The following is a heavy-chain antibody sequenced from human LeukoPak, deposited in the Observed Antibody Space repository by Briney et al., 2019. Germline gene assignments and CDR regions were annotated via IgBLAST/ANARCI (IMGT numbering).Heavy chain of an antibody. J-gene: IGHJ5*02. CDR2: IYYSGST. CDR1: GGSISSGGYY. D-gene: IGHD4-17*01. CDR3: ARVGDYGDYVNWFDP. Sequence: SETLSLTCTVSGGSISSGGYYWSWIRQSPGKGLEWIGYIYYSGSTYFNPSLRSRVTILIDIFKNQFSLKMSSVTAADTAIYYCARVGDYGDYVNWFDPWGPGTLVTVSS. V-gene: IGHV4-61*08.